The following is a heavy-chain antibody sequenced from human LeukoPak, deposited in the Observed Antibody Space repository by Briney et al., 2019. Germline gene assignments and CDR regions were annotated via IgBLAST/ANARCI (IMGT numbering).Heavy chain of an antibody. J-gene: IGHJ4*02. CDR3: ARGPNSNWSGLDF. CDR1: GFTVSSNY. V-gene: IGHV3-53*01. Sequence: PGGSLRLSCAASGFTVSSNYMSWVRQAPGKGLEWASVMYSGGNTYYADSVKGRFTVSRDNAKNTLYLQVNNLRAGDTAVYYCARGPNSNWSGLDFWGQGTLLTVSS. CDR2: MYSGGNT. D-gene: IGHD6-6*01.